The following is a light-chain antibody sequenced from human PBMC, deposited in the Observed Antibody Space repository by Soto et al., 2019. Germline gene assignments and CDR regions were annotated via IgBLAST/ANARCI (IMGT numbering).Light chain of an antibody. V-gene: IGLV2-14*01. CDR2: EVS. Sequence: QSVLTQPASVSGSPGQSITISCTGTISDVGGYNYVSWYQQHPDKAPKLMIYEVSNRPSGVSNRFSGSKSGNTASLTISGLQAEDEADYYCSSYTSRGTYVFGIGTKLTVL. CDR1: ISDVGGYNY. J-gene: IGLJ1*01. CDR3: SSYTSRGTYV.